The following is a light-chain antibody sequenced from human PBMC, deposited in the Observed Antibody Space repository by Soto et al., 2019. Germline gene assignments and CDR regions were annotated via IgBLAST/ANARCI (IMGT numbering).Light chain of an antibody. Sequence: QSALTQPASVSGSPGQSITISCTGTSSDVGGYNYVSWYQQHPGKAPKLMIYEVSNRPSGVSNRFSGSKSGNTAYLTISGLQAEDEADYCCSSYTSSSIDYVFGTGTKVTVL. CDR2: EVS. J-gene: IGLJ1*01. V-gene: IGLV2-14*01. CDR3: SSYTSSSIDYV. CDR1: SSDVGGYNY.